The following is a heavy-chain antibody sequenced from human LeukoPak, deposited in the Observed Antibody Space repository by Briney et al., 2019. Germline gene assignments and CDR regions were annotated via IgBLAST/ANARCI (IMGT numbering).Heavy chain of an antibody. CDR2: IKSKTDGETT. CDR3: TTDREGV. V-gene: IGHV3-15*01. CDR1: GFTFSNAW. J-gene: IGHJ6*04. D-gene: IGHD1-26*01. Sequence: GGSLRLSCAASGFTFSNAWMSWVRQAPGKGLEWVGRIKSKTDGETTDYAAPVKGRFTISRDDSKNTLYLQMNSLKTEDTAVYYCTTDREGVWGKGTTVTVSS.